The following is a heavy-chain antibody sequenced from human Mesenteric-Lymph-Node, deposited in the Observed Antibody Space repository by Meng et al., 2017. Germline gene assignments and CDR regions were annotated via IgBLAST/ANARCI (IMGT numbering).Heavy chain of an antibody. CDR1: GYTFTSYD. V-gene: IGHV1-8*03. Sequence: ASVKVSCKASGYTFTSYDINWVRQATGQGLEWMGWMNPNSGNTGYAQKFQGRVTITRNTSISTAYIERSSLRSEDTAGYYCARDRVGSGWDYYYYYGMDVWGQGTTVTVSS. D-gene: IGHD6-19*01. CDR2: MNPNSGNT. J-gene: IGHJ6*02. CDR3: ARDRVGSGWDYYYYYGMDV.